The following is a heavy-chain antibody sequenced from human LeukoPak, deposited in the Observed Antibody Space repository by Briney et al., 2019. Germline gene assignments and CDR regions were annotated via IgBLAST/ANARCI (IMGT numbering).Heavy chain of an antibody. CDR2: IYTSGST. CDR1: GGSISSYY. J-gene: IGHJ4*02. CDR3: ARHGGSGWSLGY. D-gene: IGHD6-19*01. V-gene: IGHV4-4*09. Sequence: SETLSLTCTVSGGSISSYYRSWIRQPPGKGLEWIGYIYTSGSTNYNPSLKSRVTISVDTSKNQFSLKLSSVTAADTAVYYCARHGGSGWSLGYWGQGTLVTVSS.